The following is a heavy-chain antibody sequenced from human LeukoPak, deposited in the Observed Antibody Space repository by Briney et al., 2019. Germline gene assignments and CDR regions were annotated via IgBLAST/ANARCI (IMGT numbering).Heavy chain of an antibody. CDR3: AKRGSGWYEDYYYYMDV. Sequence: PGGSLRLSCAASGFIVSSNYMSWVRQAPGKGLEWVSVIYSGGSTYYADSVKGRFTISRDKSKNTLYLQMNSLRAEDTAVYYCAKRGSGWYEDYYYYMDVWGKGTTVTISS. CDR2: IYSGGST. D-gene: IGHD6-19*01. V-gene: IGHV3-53*01. CDR1: GFIVSSNY. J-gene: IGHJ6*03.